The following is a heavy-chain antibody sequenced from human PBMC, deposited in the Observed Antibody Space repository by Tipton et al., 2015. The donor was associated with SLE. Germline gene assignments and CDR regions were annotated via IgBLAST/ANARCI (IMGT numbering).Heavy chain of an antibody. CDR1: GFSINCYY. Sequence: TLSLTCTVSGFSINCYYWGWIRKPPGKGLEWIGKIYTSGNTNYNPSLNSRVTISVDTSKNQFFLELSSVTAADTAVYYCARMEYSSGSYYVEYWGQVPWSLTPQ. CDR2: IYTSGNT. D-gene: IGHD6-19*01. J-gene: IGHJ4*01. CDR3: ARMEYSSGSYYVEY. V-gene: IGHV4-4*08.